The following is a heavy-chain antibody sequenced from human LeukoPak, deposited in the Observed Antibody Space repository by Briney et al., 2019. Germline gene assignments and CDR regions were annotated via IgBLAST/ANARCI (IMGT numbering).Heavy chain of an antibody. D-gene: IGHD3-9*01. Sequence: GGSLRLSCAASGFTFSTYTMHWVRQAPGKGLEWVSSISSSSSYTYYADSLKGRFTISRDNAKNSLYLQMNSLRAEDTAVYYCAREGNSAIFDIWGQGTMVAVSS. V-gene: IGHV3-21*01. CDR1: GFTFSTYT. CDR2: ISSSSSYT. J-gene: IGHJ3*02. CDR3: AREGNSAIFDI.